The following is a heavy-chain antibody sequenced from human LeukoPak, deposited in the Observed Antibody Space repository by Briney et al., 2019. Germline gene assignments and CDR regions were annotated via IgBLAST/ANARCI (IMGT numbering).Heavy chain of an antibody. CDR3: ARGLLSDSSGYYLYYYYYMDV. V-gene: IGHV1-8*03. CDR1: GGTFSSYA. CDR2: MNPNSGNT. D-gene: IGHD3-22*01. Sequence: ASVKVSCKASGGTFSSYAISWVRQATGQGLEWMGWMNPNSGNTGYAQKFQGRVTITRNTSISTAYLELSSLRSQVTAVSSCARGLLSDSSGYYLYYYYYMDVWGTGTTVTVSS. J-gene: IGHJ6*03.